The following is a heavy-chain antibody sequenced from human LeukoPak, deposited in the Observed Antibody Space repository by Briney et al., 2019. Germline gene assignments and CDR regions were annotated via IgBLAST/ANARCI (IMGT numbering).Heavy chain of an antibody. CDR3: ARDPPNYSNYVASYYMDV. J-gene: IGHJ6*03. V-gene: IGHV1-2*02. D-gene: IGHD4-11*01. CDR1: GYTFTGYY. Sequence: GASVKVSCKASGYTFTGYYMHWVRQAPGQGLEWMGWINPNSGGTNYAQKFQGRVTMTRDTSISTAYMELSRLRSDDTAVYYCARDPPNYSNYVASYYMDVWGKGTTVTVSS. CDR2: INPNSGGT.